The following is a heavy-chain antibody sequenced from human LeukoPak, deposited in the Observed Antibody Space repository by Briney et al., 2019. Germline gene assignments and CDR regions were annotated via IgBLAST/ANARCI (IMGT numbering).Heavy chain of an antibody. Sequence: PGGSLRLSCAASGFTFSSYAMSWVRQAPGKGLEWVSAISGSGGSTYYADSVKGRFTISRDNSKNTLYLQMNSLRAEDTAVYYCAKAPARSYYYDSSGYYYPRYWGQGTLVTVSS. D-gene: IGHD3-22*01. CDR1: GFTFSSYA. CDR2: ISGSGGST. CDR3: AKAPARSYYYDSSGYYYPRY. J-gene: IGHJ4*02. V-gene: IGHV3-23*01.